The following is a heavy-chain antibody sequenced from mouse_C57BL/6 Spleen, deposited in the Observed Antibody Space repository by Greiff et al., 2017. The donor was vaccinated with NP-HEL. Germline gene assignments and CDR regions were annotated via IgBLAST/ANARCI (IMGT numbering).Heavy chain of an antibody. CDR1: GFTFSSYA. J-gene: IGHJ3*01. Sequence: EVKLMESGAGLVKPGGSLKLSCAASGFTFSSYAMSWVRQTPEKRLERVAYISSGGDYTYYADTVKGRFTISSDNARNTLYLQMSSLKSEDTAMYDCTREDYDGSSYGSWFAYWGQGTLVTVSA. V-gene: IGHV5-9-1*02. CDR3: TREDYDGSSYGSWFAY. D-gene: IGHD1-1*01. CDR2: ISSGGDYT.